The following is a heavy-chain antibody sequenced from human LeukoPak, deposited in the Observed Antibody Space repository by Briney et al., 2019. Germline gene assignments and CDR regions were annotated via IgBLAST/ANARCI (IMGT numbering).Heavy chain of an antibody. J-gene: IGHJ4*02. CDR3: AKALRRYCSVGNCYAVDY. V-gene: IGHV3-7*01. Sequence: GGSLRPSCAASGFTFSTYWMTWVRQAPGKGLEWVANIKQDGSEKYFVDSVKGRFTISRDNANNSLYLQMNSLRADDTALYYCAKALRRYCSVGNCYAVDYWGQGTLVTVSS. CDR1: GFTFSTYW. CDR2: IKQDGSEK. D-gene: IGHD2-15*01.